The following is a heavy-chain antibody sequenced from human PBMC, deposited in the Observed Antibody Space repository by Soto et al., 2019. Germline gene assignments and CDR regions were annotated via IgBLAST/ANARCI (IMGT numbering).Heavy chain of an antibody. CDR2: IYSGGTT. V-gene: IGHV3-53*02. CDR3: ARVWWSSSRWFDP. CDR1: GFTVSSNY. Sequence: EVQLVETGGGLIQPGGSLRLSCEVTGFTVSSNYMSWVRQAPGKRLEWVSVIYSGGTTYSADSVKGRFTISRDDSKNTLYLQMTSLRAEDTAVYYCARVWWSSSRWFDPWGQGTLVTVSS. J-gene: IGHJ5*02. D-gene: IGHD6-6*01.